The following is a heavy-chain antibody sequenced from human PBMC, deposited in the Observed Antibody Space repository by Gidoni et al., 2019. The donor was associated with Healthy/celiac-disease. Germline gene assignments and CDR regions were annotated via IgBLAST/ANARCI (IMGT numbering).Heavy chain of an antibody. J-gene: IGHJ4*02. CDR2: INHSGST. D-gene: IGHD4-4*01. CDR3: ARAGMGYSNIDY. V-gene: IGHV4-34*01. Sequence: QVQLQQWGAGLLKPSETLSLTCAVFGGSFRGYYWSWIRQPPGKGLEWIGEINHSGSTNYNPSLKSRVTISVDTAKNQFSLKLSSVTAADTAVYYCARAGMGYSNIDYWGQGTLVTVSS. CDR1: GGSFRGYY.